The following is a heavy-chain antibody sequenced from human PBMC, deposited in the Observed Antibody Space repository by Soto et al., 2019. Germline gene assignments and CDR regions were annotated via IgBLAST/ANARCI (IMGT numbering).Heavy chain of an antibody. D-gene: IGHD1-26*01. CDR1: GYAFTNYF. CDR3: ARDVGMEWEIRGFFQP. V-gene: IGHV1-46*01. CDR2: INPTGGTT. Sequence: VKVSCKASGYAFTNYFIHWVRQAPGQGLEWMGIINPTGGTTSYAQKFRGRITMTRDTSTSTVYMEVGSLRSEDTAIYYCARDVGMEWEIRGFFQPWGQGTLVTVSS. J-gene: IGHJ1*01.